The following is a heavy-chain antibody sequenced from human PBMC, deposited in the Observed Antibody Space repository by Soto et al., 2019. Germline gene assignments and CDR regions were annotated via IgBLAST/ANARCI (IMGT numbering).Heavy chain of an antibody. CDR3: ARGSRYDFWSGYPGPYYYYGMDV. CDR1: GYTFTSYD. J-gene: IGHJ6*02. CDR2: MNPNSGNT. D-gene: IGHD3-3*01. Sequence: ASVKVSGKASGYTFTSYDINWVRQATGQGLEWMGWMNPNSGNTGYAQKFQGRVTMTRNTSISTAYMELSSLRSEDTAVYYCARGSRYDFWSGYPGPYYYYGMDVWGQGTTVTVSS. V-gene: IGHV1-8*01.